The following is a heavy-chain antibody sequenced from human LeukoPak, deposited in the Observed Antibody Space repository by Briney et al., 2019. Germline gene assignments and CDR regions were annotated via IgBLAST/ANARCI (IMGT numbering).Heavy chain of an antibody. J-gene: IGHJ4*02. V-gene: IGHV4-4*07. Sequence: SETLSLTCTVSGGSISSYYWSWIRQPAGKGLEWIGRIYTSGSTNYNPSLKSRVTISVDTSKNQFSLKLSSVTAADTAVYYCARTSGIAAAGYWFDYWGQGTLVTVSS. CDR3: ARTSGIAAAGYWFDY. D-gene: IGHD6-13*01. CDR2: IYTSGST. CDR1: GGSISSYY.